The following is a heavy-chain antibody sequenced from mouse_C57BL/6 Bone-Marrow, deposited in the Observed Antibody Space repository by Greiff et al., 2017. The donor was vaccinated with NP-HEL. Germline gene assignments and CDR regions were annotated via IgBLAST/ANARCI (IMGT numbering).Heavy chain of an antibody. Sequence: EVKLMESGGDLVKPGGSLKLSCAASGFTFSSYGMSWVRQTPDKRLEWVATISSGGSYTYYPDSVKGRFTISRDNAKNPLYLQMSSLKSEDTAMYYCARLEGYPWFAYWGQGTLVTVSA. J-gene: IGHJ3*01. CDR2: ISSGGSYT. CDR1: GFTFSSYG. V-gene: IGHV5-6*01. D-gene: IGHD2-2*01. CDR3: ARLEGYPWFAY.